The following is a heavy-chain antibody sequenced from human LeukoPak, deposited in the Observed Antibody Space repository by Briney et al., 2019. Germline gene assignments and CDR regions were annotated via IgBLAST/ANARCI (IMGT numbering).Heavy chain of an antibody. D-gene: IGHD6-19*01. Sequence: ASVKFSCKASGYTFTGYYIHWVRQAPGLGLEWMGWISPNSGGTSYAQQFQGRVTMTSDTSISTAYMELSSLRSDDTAVYYCARSLRTAGYWGQGTLVTVSS. CDR3: ARSLRTAGY. J-gene: IGHJ4*02. CDR2: ISPNSGGT. CDR1: GYTFTGYY. V-gene: IGHV1-2*02.